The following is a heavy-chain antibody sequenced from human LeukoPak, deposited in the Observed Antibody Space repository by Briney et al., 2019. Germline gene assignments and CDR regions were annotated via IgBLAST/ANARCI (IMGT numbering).Heavy chain of an antibody. D-gene: IGHD4-17*01. Sequence: ASVKVSCKASGYTFTGYYMHWVRQAPGHGLEWMGWINANSGGTNYAQKFQGRVTMTRDTSSSTAYMELSRLRSDDTAVYYCARDPGGIVRTLTTVTTTVTTAFDYWGQGTMVTVSS. CDR1: GYTFTGYY. J-gene: IGHJ4*02. V-gene: IGHV1-2*02. CDR3: ARDPGGIVRTLTTVTTTVTTAFDY. CDR2: INANSGGT.